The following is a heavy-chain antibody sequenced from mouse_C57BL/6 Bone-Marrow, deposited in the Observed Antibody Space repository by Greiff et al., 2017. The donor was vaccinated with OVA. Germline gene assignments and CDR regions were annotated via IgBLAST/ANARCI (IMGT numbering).Heavy chain of an antibody. CDR1: GFTFSDYG. CDR3: ARSYYYGSSF. D-gene: IGHD1-1*01. Sequence: EVKLMESGGGLVQPGGSLKLSCAASGFTFSDYGMAWVRQAPRKGPEWVAFISNLAYSIYYADTVTGRFTISRENAKNTLYLEMSSLRSEDTAMYYCARSYYYGSSFWGQGTTLTVSS. J-gene: IGHJ2*01. V-gene: IGHV5-15*01. CDR2: ISNLAYSI.